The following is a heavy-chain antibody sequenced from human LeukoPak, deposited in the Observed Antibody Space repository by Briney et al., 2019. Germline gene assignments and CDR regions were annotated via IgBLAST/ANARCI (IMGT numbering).Heavy chain of an antibody. Sequence: SETLSLTCTVSGGSISSYYWSWIRQPPGKGLEWIGYIYYGGSTNYNPSLKSRVTISVDTSKNQFSLKLSSVTAADTAVYYCARGHSGYDEWYFDYWGQGTLVTVSS. V-gene: IGHV4-59*01. J-gene: IGHJ4*02. D-gene: IGHD5-12*01. CDR1: GGSISSYY. CDR3: ARGHSGYDEWYFDY. CDR2: IYYGGST.